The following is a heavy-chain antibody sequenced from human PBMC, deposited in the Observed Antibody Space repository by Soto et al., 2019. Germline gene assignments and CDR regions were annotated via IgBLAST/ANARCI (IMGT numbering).Heavy chain of an antibody. CDR2: IKQDGREK. Sequence: EVQLVESGGGLVQPGGSLRLSCAASGFTFSSYWMSWVRQAPGKGLEWVANIKQDGREKYYVDFVKGRFTISRDNAKNSLYLQMNSLRAEDTAVYYCARDYDFWSGYYTDYFDYWGQGTLVTVSS. CDR3: ARDYDFWSGYYTDYFDY. V-gene: IGHV3-7*01. CDR1: GFTFSSYW. J-gene: IGHJ4*02. D-gene: IGHD3-3*01.